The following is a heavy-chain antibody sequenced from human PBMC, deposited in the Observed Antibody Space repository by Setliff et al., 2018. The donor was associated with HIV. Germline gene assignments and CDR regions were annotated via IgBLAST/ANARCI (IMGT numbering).Heavy chain of an antibody. J-gene: IGHJ4*02. D-gene: IGHD2-2*01. Sequence: PSETLSLTCAVYGGSFSGYHWSWIRQSPGKGLEWIGEIDHSGSTDDNPSLKSRATISVDTSKNQFSLKLSSVSAADTAGYYCARGHPIVPTGLVSFYFDHWGQGTLVTVSS. CDR1: GGSFSGYH. CDR2: IDHSGST. V-gene: IGHV4-34*04. CDR3: ARGHPIVPTGLVSFYFDH.